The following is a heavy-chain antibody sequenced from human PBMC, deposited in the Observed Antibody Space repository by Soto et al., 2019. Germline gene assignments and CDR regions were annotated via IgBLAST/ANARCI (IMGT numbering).Heavy chain of an antibody. CDR3: ARGDPKDYDSSATIQYYFDY. Sequence: QVQLVQSGAAVKKPGSSVKVSCKASRGTFSSYAISWVRQAPGQGLEWMGGIIPIFGTANYAQKFQGRVTMTADESTSTAYMELSSLRSEDTAVYYCARGDPKDYDSSATIQYYFDYWGQGTLVTVSS. D-gene: IGHD3-22*01. J-gene: IGHJ4*02. V-gene: IGHV1-69*01. CDR1: RGTFSSYA. CDR2: IIPIFGTA.